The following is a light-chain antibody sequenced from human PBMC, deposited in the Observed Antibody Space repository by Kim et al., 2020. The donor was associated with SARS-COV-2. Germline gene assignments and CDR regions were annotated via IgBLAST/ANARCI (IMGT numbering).Light chain of an antibody. CDR1: QSLLHSNGYNG. CDR2: LGS. Sequence: EPASLSVRSSQSLLHSNGYNGLAWYLQQQGQSSQLLIYLGSHRASGVHDRFSSSGSGTDFTLKISRVEARDVGIDYCMQALQPYTFGQGTKLE. CDR3: MQALQPYT. V-gene: IGKV2-28*01. J-gene: IGKJ2*01.